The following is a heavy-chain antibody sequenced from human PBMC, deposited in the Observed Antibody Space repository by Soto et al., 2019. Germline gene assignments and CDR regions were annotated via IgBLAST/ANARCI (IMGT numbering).Heavy chain of an antibody. J-gene: IGHJ6*03. V-gene: IGHV6-1*01. CDR1: GDSVSSNSAA. CDR2: TYYRSKWYN. D-gene: IGHD2-15*01. Sequence: KQSQTLSLTCAISGDSVSSNSAAWNWIRQSPSRGLEWLGRTYYRSKWYNDYAVSVKSRITINPDTSKNQFSLQLNSVTPEDTAVYYCARYCSGGSCLWGNDGYYYYMDVWGKGTTVTVSS. CDR3: ARYCSGGSCLWGNDGYYYYMDV.